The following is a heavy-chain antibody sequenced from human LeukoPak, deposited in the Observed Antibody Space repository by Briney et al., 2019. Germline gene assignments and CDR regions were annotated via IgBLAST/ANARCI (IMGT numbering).Heavy chain of an antibody. J-gene: IGHJ3*02. CDR2: INHSGST. D-gene: IGHD3-10*01. Sequence: PSETLSLTCAVYGGSFSGSYWSWIRQPPGKGLEWIGEINHSGSTNYNPSLKSRVTISVDTSKNQFSLKLSSVTAADTAVYYCARPRFGELNAFDIWGQGTMVTVSS. CDR3: ARPRFGELNAFDI. CDR1: GGSFSGSY. V-gene: IGHV4-34*01.